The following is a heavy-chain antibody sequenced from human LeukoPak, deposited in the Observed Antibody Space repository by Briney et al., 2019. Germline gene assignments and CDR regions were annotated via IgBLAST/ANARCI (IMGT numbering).Heavy chain of an antibody. CDR3: ARAKDRYSSSWEYFDY. V-gene: IGHV4-38-2*01. CDR1: GYSIKSGYY. CDR2: IYHSGST. J-gene: IGHJ4*02. D-gene: IGHD6-13*01. Sequence: SETLSLTCAVSGYSIKSGYYWGWIRQPPGKGLEWIGSIYHSGSTYYNPSLKSRVTISVDTSKNQFSLKLSSVTAADTAVYYCARAKDRYSSSWEYFDYWGQGTLVTVSS.